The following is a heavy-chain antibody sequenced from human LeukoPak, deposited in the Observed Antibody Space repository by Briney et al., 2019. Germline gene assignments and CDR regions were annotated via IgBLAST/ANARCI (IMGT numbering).Heavy chain of an antibody. CDR2: INPNSGGT. CDR1: GYTFTGYY. V-gene: IGHV1-2*02. D-gene: IGHD6-19*01. CDR3: ARGSGLGGYYYYYMDV. Sequence: GASVKVSCKASGYTFTGYYMHWVRQAPGQGLEWMGWINPNSGGTNYAQKLQGRVSMTTDTSTSTAYMELRSLRSDDTAVYYCARGSGLGGYYYYYMDVWGKGTTVTVSS. J-gene: IGHJ6*03.